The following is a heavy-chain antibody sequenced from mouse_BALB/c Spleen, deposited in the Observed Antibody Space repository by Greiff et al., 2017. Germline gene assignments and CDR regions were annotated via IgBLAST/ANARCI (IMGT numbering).Heavy chain of an antibody. D-gene: IGHD1-1*01. CDR3: AIYYGSSYDWYFDV. CDR2: IDPANGNT. V-gene: IGHV14-3*02. J-gene: IGHJ1*01. Sequence: VQLKQSGAELVKPGASVKLSCTASGFNIKDTYMHWVKQRPEQGLEWIRRIDPANGNTKYDPKFQGKATITADTSSNTAYLQLSSLTSEDTAVYYCAIYYGSSYDWYFDVWGAGTTVTVSS. CDR1: GFNIKDTY.